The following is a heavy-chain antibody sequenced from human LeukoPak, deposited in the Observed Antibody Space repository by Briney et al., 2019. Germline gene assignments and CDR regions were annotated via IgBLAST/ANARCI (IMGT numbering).Heavy chain of an antibody. D-gene: IGHD2-2*01. CDR2: ITGDSAYI. CDR1: GFTLSTYA. V-gene: IGHV3-21*01. CDR3: ARYRVSSSTSYIDF. J-gene: IGHJ4*02. Sequence: GGSLRLSCAASGFTLSTYAMNWVRQAPGEGLKWVSCITGDSAYIYYADSVKGRFTISRDNAKNSLYLQMNSLRAEDTAVYYCARYRVSSSTSYIDFWGQGTLVTVSS.